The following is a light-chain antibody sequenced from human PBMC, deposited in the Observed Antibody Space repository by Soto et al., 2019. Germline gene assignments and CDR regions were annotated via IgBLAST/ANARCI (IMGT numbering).Light chain of an antibody. CDR2: GAS. Sequence: EIVLAQSPGTLSLSPGDRVTLSCRASQSVSTSYLGWYQQKPGQAPRLLIYGASSRATGIADRFRGSGSGTDFTLTFSRLDPEDFAVYYCLQYGVSPITFGQGTRLEI. CDR1: QSVSTSY. CDR3: LQYGVSPIT. J-gene: IGKJ5*01. V-gene: IGKV3-20*01.